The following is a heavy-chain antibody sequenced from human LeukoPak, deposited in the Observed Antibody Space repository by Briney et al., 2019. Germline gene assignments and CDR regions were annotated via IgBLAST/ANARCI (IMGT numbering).Heavy chain of an antibody. J-gene: IGHJ4*02. D-gene: IGHD2-2*01. Sequence: GGSLRLSCAASGFNFSNYAMTWVRQAPGKELEWVSGVTGSSSNTYYADSVKGRFTISRDNSKNMLYLDMNSLRVEDTAIYYCAKDRSSSTSCSNYWGRGTLVTVSS. CDR3: AKDRSSSTSCSNY. CDR1: GFNFSNYA. V-gene: IGHV3-23*01. CDR2: VTGSSSNT.